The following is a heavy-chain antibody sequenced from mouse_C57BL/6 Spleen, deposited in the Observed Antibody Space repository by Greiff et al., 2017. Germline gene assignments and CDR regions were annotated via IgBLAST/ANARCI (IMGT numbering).Heavy chain of an antibody. CDR1: GYAFSSSW. CDR3: ARHGYDRIYWYFDV. V-gene: IGHV1-82*01. CDR2: IYPGDGDT. J-gene: IGHJ1*03. D-gene: IGHD2-2*01. Sequence: VQLQQSGPELVKPGASVKISCKASGYAFSSSWMNWVKQRPGKGLGWIGRIYPGDGDTNYNGKFKGKATLTADKSSSTAYMQLSSLTSEDSAVYFCARHGYDRIYWYFDVWGTGTTVTVSS.